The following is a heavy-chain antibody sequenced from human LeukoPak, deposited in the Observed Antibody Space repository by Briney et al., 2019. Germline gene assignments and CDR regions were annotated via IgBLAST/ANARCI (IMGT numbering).Heavy chain of an antibody. V-gene: IGHV3-53*01. CDR2: IYSGYSGGST. CDR3: TTLKVGSAWYIDY. D-gene: IGHD1-1*01. CDR1: GFTVSSNY. Sequence: GGSLRLSCAASGFTVSSNYMSWVRQAPGKGLEWVSVIYSGYSGGSTYYADSVKGRFTISRHKSKNTLYLQVNSLKTEDTAVYYCTTLKVGSAWYIDYWGQGTLVTVSS. J-gene: IGHJ4*02.